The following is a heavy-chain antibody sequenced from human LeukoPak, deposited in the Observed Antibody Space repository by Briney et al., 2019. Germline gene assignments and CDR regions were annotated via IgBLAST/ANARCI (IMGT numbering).Heavy chain of an antibody. V-gene: IGHV1-2*02. Sequence: GASVKVSCKASGYTFTGYYMHWVRQAPGQGLEWRGWINPNSGGTNYAQKFQGRVTMTRDTSISTAYMELSRLRSDDTAVYYCARSLYDSSGYSLGYWGQGTLVTVSS. CDR1: GYTFTGYY. D-gene: IGHD3-22*01. CDR3: ARSLYDSSGYSLGY. CDR2: INPNSGGT. J-gene: IGHJ4*02.